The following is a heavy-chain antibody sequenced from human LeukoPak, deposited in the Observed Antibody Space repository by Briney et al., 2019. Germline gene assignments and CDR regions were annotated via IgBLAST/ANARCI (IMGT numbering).Heavy chain of an antibody. J-gene: IGHJ3*02. CDR3: AREYYYDSSGYSPDAFDI. D-gene: IGHD3-22*01. CDR2: IKQDGSEK. V-gene: IGHV3-7*04. CDR1: GFTFSSYW. Sequence: GGSLRLSCAASGFTFSSYWMSWVRQAPGKGLEWVANIKQDGSEKYYVDSVKGRFTISRDNAKNSLYLQMNSLRAEDTAVYYCAREYYYDSSGYSPDAFDIWGQGTMVTVSS.